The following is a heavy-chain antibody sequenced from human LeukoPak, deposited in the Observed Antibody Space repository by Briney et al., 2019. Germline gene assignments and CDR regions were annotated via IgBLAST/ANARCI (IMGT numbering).Heavy chain of an antibody. CDR2: ISGSGGST. D-gene: IGHD3-3*01. Sequence: PGGSLRLSCAASGFTFSSYAMSWVRQAPGKGLEWVSAISGSGGSTYYADSVKGRFTISRDNSKNTLYLQMNSLRAEDTAVYYCAKANLLEWLYPTLYFDYWGQGTLVTVSS. V-gene: IGHV3-23*01. CDR1: GFTFSSYA. CDR3: AKANLLEWLYPTLYFDY. J-gene: IGHJ4*02.